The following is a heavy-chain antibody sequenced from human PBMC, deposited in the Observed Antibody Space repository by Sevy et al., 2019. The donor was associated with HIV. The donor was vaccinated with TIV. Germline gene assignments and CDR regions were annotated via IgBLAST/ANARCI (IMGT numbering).Heavy chain of an antibody. CDR1: GFTVSTNY. V-gene: IGHV3-53*01. CDR3: AREYDGDYLYYFDS. CDR2: IYSGGNT. D-gene: IGHD4-17*01. Sequence: GGSLRLSCAASGFTVSTNYMSWVRQAPGKGLEWVSVIYSGGNTYYADSVKGRFTISRGKSKNTLYLQMNTLTPEDTAMYYCAREYDGDYLYYFDSWGQGTLVTVSS. J-gene: IGHJ4*02.